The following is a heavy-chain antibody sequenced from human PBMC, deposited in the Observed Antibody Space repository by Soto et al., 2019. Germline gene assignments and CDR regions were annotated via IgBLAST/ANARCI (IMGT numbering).Heavy chain of an antibody. CDR3: ASRSGQLPYYFDY. CDR1: GYTFTTYG. D-gene: IGHD5-18*01. V-gene: IGHV1-18*04. Sequence: GASVKVSCKASGYTFTTYGISWVRQAPGQGLEWMGWISTYTGNTNYAQKLQGRVTMTTDTSTSTAYMELRSLTSDDTAVYYCASRSGQLPYYFDYWGQGTLVTVSS. J-gene: IGHJ4*02. CDR2: ISTYTGNT.